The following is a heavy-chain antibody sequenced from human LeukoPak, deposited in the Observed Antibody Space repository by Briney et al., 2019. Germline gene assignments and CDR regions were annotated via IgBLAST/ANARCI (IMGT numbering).Heavy chain of an antibody. J-gene: IGHJ4*02. Sequence: GGSLRLSCAASGFTFSSYTVSWVRQAPGKGLEWVSGITGTGGSTYYTDSVKGRFTISRDNSKNTLYLQMNRLRAEDTAIYYCTKDALISYRGAWSHSDYWGQGTLVTVSS. V-gene: IGHV3-23*01. D-gene: IGHD2-2*01. CDR3: TKDALISYRGAWSHSDY. CDR2: ITGTGGST. CDR1: GFTFSSYT.